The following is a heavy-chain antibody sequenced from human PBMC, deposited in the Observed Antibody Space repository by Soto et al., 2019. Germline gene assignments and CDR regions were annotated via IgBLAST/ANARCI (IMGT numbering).Heavy chain of an antibody. CDR1: GFTFSYYT. CDR2: ISFDGSNK. V-gene: IGHV3-30*04. CDR3: ARGRGDMVAILYIYPLDGREPLSDVDV. D-gene: IGHD5-12*01. J-gene: IGHJ6*02. Sequence: QMQLVESGGGAVQPGRSLRLSCAASGFTFSYYTMHWVRQAPGKGLEWVADISFDGSNKYYADSVKGRFTISRDNYKNTLYLQMNSLRGEDTAVYYCARGRGDMVAILYIYPLDGREPLSDVDVWGQGTTVTVSS.